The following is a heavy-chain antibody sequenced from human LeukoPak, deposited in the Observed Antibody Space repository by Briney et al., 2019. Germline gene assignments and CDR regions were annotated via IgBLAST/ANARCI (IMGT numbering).Heavy chain of an antibody. D-gene: IGHD7-27*01. CDR2: ISYDGSNK. CDR1: GFTFTFSAYA. Sequence: PGGSLRLSCAASGFTFTFSAYAIHWVRQAPGKGLEWVAVISYDGSNKYYADSVKGRFTISRDNSKNTLYLQMNSLRAEDTAVYYCAKGIYGALTGYFDYWGQGTLVTVSS. J-gene: IGHJ4*02. V-gene: IGHV3-30*18. CDR3: AKGIYGALTGYFDY.